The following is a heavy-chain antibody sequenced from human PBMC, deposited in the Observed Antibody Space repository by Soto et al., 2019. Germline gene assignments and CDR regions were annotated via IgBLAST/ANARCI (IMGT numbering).Heavy chain of an antibody. V-gene: IGHV3-33*01. Sequence: QVQLVESGGGVVQPGRSLRLSFVASGFPFSSYGMHWVRQAPGKGLAGVAVIWYDGSNKYHADSVKGRFTISRDNSKNTLYLQMNSLRADDTAMYYCAREPYCSSSSCSSDYWGQGTLVTVSS. CDR3: AREPYCSSSSCSSDY. CDR2: IWYDGSNK. CDR1: GFPFSSYG. D-gene: IGHD2-2*01. J-gene: IGHJ4*02.